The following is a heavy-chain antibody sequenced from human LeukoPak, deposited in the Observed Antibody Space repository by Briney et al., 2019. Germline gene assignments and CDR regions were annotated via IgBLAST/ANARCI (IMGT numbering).Heavy chain of an antibody. CDR1: GYTFTDYS. CDR2: INPNNGDT. V-gene: IGHV1-2*02. D-gene: IGHD3-16*01. J-gene: IGHJ4*02. CDR3: ARERGSNGWGGSDY. Sequence: ASVKVSCKASGYTFTDYSLHWVRQGQAPGQGLEWMGWINPNNGDTNYAQKFKGRVTLARDTSINTVYMEMNSLTSDDTAVYYCARERGSNGWGGSDYWGQGTLVTVSS.